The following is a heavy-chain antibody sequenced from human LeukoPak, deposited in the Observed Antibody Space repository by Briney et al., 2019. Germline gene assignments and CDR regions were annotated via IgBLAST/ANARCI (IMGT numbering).Heavy chain of an antibody. CDR3: ARDRSIVVVTAIPGY. CDR2: ISYDGSNK. V-gene: IGHV3-30-3*01. J-gene: IGHJ4*02. Sequence: GGSLRLSCAASGFTFSSYAMHGVRQAPGKGLEWVAVISYDGSNKYYADSVKGRFTISRDNSKNTLYLQMNSLRAEDTAVYYCARDRSIVVVTAIPGYWGQGTLVTVSS. CDR1: GFTFSSYA. D-gene: IGHD2-21*02.